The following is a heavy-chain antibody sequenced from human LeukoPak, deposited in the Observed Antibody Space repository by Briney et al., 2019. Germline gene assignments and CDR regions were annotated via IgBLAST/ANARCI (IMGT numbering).Heavy chain of an antibody. CDR2: IIPIFGTA. CDR1: GGTFSSYA. CDR3: ATIDGHYDSSGY. Sequence: ASVKVSCKASGGTFSSYAISWVRQAPGQGLEWMGGIIPIFGTANYAQKFQGRVTITADESTSTAYMELSSLRSDDTAVYYCATIDGHYDSSGYWGQGTLVTVSS. J-gene: IGHJ4*02. V-gene: IGHV1-69*01. D-gene: IGHD3-22*01.